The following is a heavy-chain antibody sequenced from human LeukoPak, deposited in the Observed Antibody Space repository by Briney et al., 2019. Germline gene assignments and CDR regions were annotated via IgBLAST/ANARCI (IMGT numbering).Heavy chain of an antibody. CDR2: IYYSGST. D-gene: IGHD1-26*01. Sequence: ESGPTLVNPSQTLSLTCTVSGGSISSYYWSWIRQPPGKGLEWIGYIYYSGSTNYNPSLKSRVTISVDTSKNQFSLKLSSVTAADTAVYYCARDQVGASRPWYFDLWGRGTLVTVSS. CDR3: ARDQVGASRPWYFDL. J-gene: IGHJ2*01. CDR1: GGSISSYY. V-gene: IGHV4-59*01.